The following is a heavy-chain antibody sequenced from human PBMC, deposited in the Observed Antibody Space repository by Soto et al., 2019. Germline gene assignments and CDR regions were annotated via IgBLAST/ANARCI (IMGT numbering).Heavy chain of an antibody. V-gene: IGHV1-3*01. D-gene: IGHD6-13*01. CDR2: INAGNGNT. J-gene: IGHJ4*02. CDR3: ARAPSWYIFDY. Sequence: ASVKVSCKASGYTFTSYYIHWVRQAPGQRLEWMGWINAGNGNTKYSQKFQGRVTITRDTSASTAYMELSSLRSEDTAVYYCARAPSWYIFDYWGQGTLVTVSS. CDR1: GYTFTSYY.